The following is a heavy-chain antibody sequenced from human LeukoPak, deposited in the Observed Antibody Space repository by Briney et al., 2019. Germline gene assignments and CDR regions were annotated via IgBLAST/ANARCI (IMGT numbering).Heavy chain of an antibody. CDR1: GFTFSSYA. CDR3: AENSALDY. V-gene: IGHV3-30-3*01. Sequence: GRSLRLSCAASGFTFSSYAMHWVRQAPGKGLEWVAVISYDGSNKFYADSVKGRFTISRDNSKNTLYLQMNSLRAEDTAVYYCAENSALDYWGQGTLVTVSA. D-gene: IGHD1/OR15-1a*01. CDR2: ISYDGSNK. J-gene: IGHJ4*02.